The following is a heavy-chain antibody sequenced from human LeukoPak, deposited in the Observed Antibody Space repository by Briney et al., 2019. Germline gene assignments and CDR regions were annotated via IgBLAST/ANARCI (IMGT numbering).Heavy chain of an antibody. V-gene: IGHV1-3*01. J-gene: IGHJ4*02. Sequence: GASVKVSCKASGYTFTSYAMHWVRQAPGQRLEWMGWINAGNGNTKYSQKFQGRVTITRDTSASTAYMELSSLRSEDTAVYYCAREGPYCGGDCLAFDYWGQGTLVTVSS. CDR2: INAGNGNT. CDR1: GYTFTSYA. CDR3: AREGPYCGGDCLAFDY. D-gene: IGHD2-21*01.